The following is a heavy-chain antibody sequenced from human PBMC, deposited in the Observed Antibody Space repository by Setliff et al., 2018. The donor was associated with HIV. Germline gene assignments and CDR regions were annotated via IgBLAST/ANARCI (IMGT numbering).Heavy chain of an antibody. J-gene: IGHJ4*02. CDR3: ARGPPIVVVPAALLTFDY. CDR2: ISAYNGNT. CDR1: GYTFTSYG. Sequence: ASVKVSCKASGYTFTSYGISWVRQAPGQGLEWMGWISAYNGNTNYAQKLQGRVTMTTDTSTSTAYMELRSLRSDDTAVYYCARGPPIVVVPAALLTFDYWGKGTLVTVS. V-gene: IGHV1-18*01. D-gene: IGHD2-2*01.